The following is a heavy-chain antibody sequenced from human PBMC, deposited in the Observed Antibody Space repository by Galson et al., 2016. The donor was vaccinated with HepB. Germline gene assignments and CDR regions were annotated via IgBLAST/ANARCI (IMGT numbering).Heavy chain of an antibody. V-gene: IGHV4-59*01. CDR1: GGSINSYY. CDR3: ARELRFSAGYYYNGMDV. J-gene: IGHJ6*02. CDR2: IYYSGNT. D-gene: IGHD3-3*01. Sequence: SETLSLTCTVSGGSINSYYWSWIRQFPGKGLEWIGYIYYSGNTHYNPSLKSRVTISVDTSKNQFSLKLRSVTAADTAVYYCARELRFSAGYYYNGMDVWGQGTTVTVSS.